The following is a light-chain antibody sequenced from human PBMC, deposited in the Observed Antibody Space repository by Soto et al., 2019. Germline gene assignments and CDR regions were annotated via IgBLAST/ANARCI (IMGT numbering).Light chain of an antibody. Sequence: QSALTQPASVSGSPGQSITISCTGTSSDVGGYNYVSWYQQHPGKAHKLMIYEVSNRHSGVSNRFSGSKSGNTASLTISGLQAEDEADYYCSSYTSSSTLVFFGTGTKLTVL. CDR1: SSDVGGYNY. J-gene: IGLJ1*01. CDR3: SSYTSSSTLVF. V-gene: IGLV2-14*01. CDR2: EVS.